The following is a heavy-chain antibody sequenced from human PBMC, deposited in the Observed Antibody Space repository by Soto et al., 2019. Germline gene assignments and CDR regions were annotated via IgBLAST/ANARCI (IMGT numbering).Heavy chain of an antibody. D-gene: IGHD3-22*01. CDR2: IHSDGTSI. J-gene: IGHJ4*02. CDR1: GFTSPHFW. CDR3: ARLGTYYDSSGFLY. Sequence: GSLRLSCAVSGFTSPHFWMHWVRQAPGGGLEWVSRIHSDGTSIMYADSVKGRFTVSRDSAKGTVYLQLNSLKAEDTAVYFCARLGTYYDSSGFLYWGQGTLDTVSS. V-gene: IGHV3-74*03.